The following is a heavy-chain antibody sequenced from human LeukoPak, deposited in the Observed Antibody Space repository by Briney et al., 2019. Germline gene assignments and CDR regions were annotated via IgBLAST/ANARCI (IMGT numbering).Heavy chain of an antibody. V-gene: IGHV1-2*02. CDR2: INPNSGGT. Sequence: ASVKVSCKASGYTFTSYGISWVRQAPGQGLEWMGWINPNSGGTNYAQKFQGRVTMTRDTSISTAYMELSRLRSDDTAVYYCARVYIKWELLLETDYFDYWGQGTLVTVSS. D-gene: IGHD1-26*01. CDR3: ARVYIKWELLLETDYFDY. CDR1: GYTFTSYG. J-gene: IGHJ4*02.